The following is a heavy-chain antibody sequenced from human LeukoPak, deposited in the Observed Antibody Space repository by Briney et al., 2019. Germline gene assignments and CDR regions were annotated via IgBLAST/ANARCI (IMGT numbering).Heavy chain of an antibody. Sequence: SETLSLTCTVSGGSISSYYWSWTRQPPGKGLEWIGYIYYSGSTNYNPSLKSRVTISVDTSKNQFSLKLSSVTAADTAVYYCARCYKWDPYFDYWGQGTLVTVSS. CDR1: GGSISSYY. CDR2: IYYSGST. V-gene: IGHV4-59*08. D-gene: IGHD5-24*01. CDR3: ARCYKWDPYFDY. J-gene: IGHJ4*02.